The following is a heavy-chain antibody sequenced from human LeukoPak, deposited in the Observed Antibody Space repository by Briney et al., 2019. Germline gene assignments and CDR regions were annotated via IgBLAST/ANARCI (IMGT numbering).Heavy chain of an antibody. CDR2: IYYSGST. Sequence: PSETLSLTCTVSGASISGSGYYWGWIRQPPGKGLEWIGNIYYSGSTNYNPSLKSRVTISVDTSKNQFSLKLSSVTAADTAVYYCTRGSIAYYYMDVWGKGTTVTISS. J-gene: IGHJ6*03. CDR3: TRGSIAYYYMDV. D-gene: IGHD3-22*01. CDR1: GASISGSGYY. V-gene: IGHV4-39*07.